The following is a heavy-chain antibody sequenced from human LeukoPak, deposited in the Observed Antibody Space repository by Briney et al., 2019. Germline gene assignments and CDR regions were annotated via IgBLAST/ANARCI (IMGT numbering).Heavy chain of an antibody. Sequence: GSLRLSCAASGFIFSNAWMSWVRHPPGKGLEWIGEINHSGSTNYNPSLKSRVTISVDTSKNQFSLKLSSVTAADTAVYYCARGPYSYSGSWHFQHWGQGTLVTVSS. V-gene: IGHV4-34*01. CDR2: INHSGST. D-gene: IGHD1-26*01. CDR1: GFIFSNAW. J-gene: IGHJ1*01. CDR3: ARGPYSYSGSWHFQH.